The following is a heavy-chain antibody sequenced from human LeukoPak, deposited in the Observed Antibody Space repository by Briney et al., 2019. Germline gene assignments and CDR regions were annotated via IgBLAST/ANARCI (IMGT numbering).Heavy chain of an antibody. Sequence: SETLSLTCTVSGYSISSGYYWGWIRQPPGKGLEWIGSIYHSGSTYYNPSLKSRVTISVDTSKDQFSLKLSSVTAADTAVYYCARVVSGAFDIWGQGTMVTVSS. J-gene: IGHJ3*02. CDR2: IYHSGST. CDR3: ARVVSGAFDI. D-gene: IGHD2-15*01. CDR1: GYSISSGYY. V-gene: IGHV4-38-2*02.